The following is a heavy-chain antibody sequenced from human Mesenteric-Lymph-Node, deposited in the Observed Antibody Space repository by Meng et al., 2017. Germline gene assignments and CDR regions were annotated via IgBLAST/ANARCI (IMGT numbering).Heavy chain of an antibody. D-gene: IGHD3-22*01. V-gene: IGHV4-59*01. CDR2: IYYSGST. CDR1: GGSISSYY. Sequence: SETLSLTCTVSGGSISSYYWSWIRQPPGKGLEWIGYIYYSGSTNYNPSLKSRVTISVDTSKNQFSLKLSSVTAADTAVYYCARAHDSSGYYYGALVSFDIWGQGKMV. CDR3: ARAHDSSGYYYGALVSFDI. J-gene: IGHJ3*02.